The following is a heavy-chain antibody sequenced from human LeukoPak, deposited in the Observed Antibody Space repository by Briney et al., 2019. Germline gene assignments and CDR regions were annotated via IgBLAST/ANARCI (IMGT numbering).Heavy chain of an antibody. D-gene: IGHD2-15*01. J-gene: IGHJ4*02. V-gene: IGHV4-59*08. Sequence: PSETLSLTCTVSGGSISNYYWSWIRQPPGKGLEWIGYIYYSGSTSYNPSLKSRVTISVDTSKNQFSLKLSSVTAADTAVYYCARSRGYCSGGSCTQPVSLVDWGQGTLVTVSS. CDR1: GGSISNYY. CDR2: IYYSGST. CDR3: ARSRGYCSGGSCTQPVSLVD.